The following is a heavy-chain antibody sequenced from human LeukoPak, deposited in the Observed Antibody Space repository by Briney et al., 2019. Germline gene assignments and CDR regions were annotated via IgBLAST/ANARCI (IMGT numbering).Heavy chain of an antibody. D-gene: IGHD6-13*01. V-gene: IGHV4-38-2*01. CDR3: ARQGRSSSSEPFDI. J-gene: IGHJ3*02. CDR1: GYSISSGYY. Sequence: WETLSLTCAVSGYSISSGYYWGWIRQPPGKGLEWIGSIYHSGSTYYNPSLKSRVTISVDTSKIQFSLKLSSVIAADTAVYYCARQGRSSSSEPFDIWGQGTMVTVSS. CDR2: IYHSGST.